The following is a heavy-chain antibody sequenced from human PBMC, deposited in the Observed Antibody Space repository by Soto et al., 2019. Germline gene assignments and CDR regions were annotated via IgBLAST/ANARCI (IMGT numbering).Heavy chain of an antibody. D-gene: IGHD1-26*01. V-gene: IGHV4-31*03. Sequence: QVQLQESGPGLVKPSQTLSLTCTVSGGSISSGGYYWSWIRQHPGKGLEWIGYIYYSGSTYYNPSLKSRVTISVDTSKNQFSLKLSAVTAADTAVYYCARDRIVKGYQGSYFDYWGQGTLVTVSS. CDR1: GGSISSGGYY. CDR2: IYYSGST. J-gene: IGHJ4*02. CDR3: ARDRIVKGYQGSYFDY.